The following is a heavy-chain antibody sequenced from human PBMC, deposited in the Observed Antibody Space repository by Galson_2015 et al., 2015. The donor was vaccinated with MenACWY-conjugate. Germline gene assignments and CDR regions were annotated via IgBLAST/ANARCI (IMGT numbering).Heavy chain of an antibody. J-gene: IGHJ6*02. D-gene: IGHD1-26*01. CDR3: ARHPPGGRGLDV. CDR1: GYSFTNYW. Sequence: QSGAEVTKPGESLQISCTGSGYSFTNYWIGWVRQMPGKGLEWMGLFNPANSETRYSPSFQGQVTISADESISTAHLQWTSLKASDTAMYYCARHPPGGRGLDVWGRGTTVTVSS. CDR2: FNPANSET. V-gene: IGHV5-51*01.